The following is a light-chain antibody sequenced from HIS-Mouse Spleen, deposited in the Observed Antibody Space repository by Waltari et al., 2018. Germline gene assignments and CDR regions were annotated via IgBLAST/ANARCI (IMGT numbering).Light chain of an antibody. CDR3: SSYAGSNIVV. V-gene: IGLV2-8*01. CDR1: SSDVGGYNY. Sequence: QSALTQPPSASGSPGQSVTISCTGPSSDVGGYNYVSWYQQHPGKAPKLMIYEVSKRPSGVPDRFSGSKSGNTASLTVSGLQAEDEADYYCSSYAGSNIVVFGGGTKLTVL. J-gene: IGLJ2*01. CDR2: EVS.